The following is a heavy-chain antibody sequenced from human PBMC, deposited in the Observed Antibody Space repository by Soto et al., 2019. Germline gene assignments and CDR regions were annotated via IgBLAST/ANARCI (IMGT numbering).Heavy chain of an antibody. CDR1: GFTFNTFA. D-gene: IGHD3-22*01. CDR2: ITGSGGTT. CDR3: AKVFYYDISTYSRALDC. J-gene: IGHJ4*02. Sequence: GGSLRLSCAASGFTFNTFAMSGVRQAPGKGLDWVSSITGSGGTTYYGNSVKGRFTVSRDNSKNTLYLQMNGLRAEDTAVYYCAKVFYYDISTYSRALDCWGQGTPVTVSS. V-gene: IGHV3-23*01.